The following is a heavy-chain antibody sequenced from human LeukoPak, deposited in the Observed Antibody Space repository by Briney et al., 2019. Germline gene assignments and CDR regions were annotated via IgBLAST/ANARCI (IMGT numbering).Heavy chain of an antibody. Sequence: PGGSLRLSCAASGFTFSNYNMNWVRQAPGKGLEWVSYISSSGSIYYADSVKGRFTISRDNVKNSLDLQMNSLGAEDTAVHYCAREDVYTAMFDYWGQGTLVTVSS. J-gene: IGHJ4*02. CDR3: AREDVYTAMFDY. V-gene: IGHV3-48*01. CDR2: ISSSGSI. CDR1: GFTFSNYN. D-gene: IGHD5-18*01.